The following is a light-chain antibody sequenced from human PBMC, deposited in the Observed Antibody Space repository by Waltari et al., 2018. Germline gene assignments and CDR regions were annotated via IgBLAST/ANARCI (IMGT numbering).Light chain of an antibody. CDR3: NSYAGSSSWV. V-gene: IGLV2-14*01. Sequence: QSALTQPASVSGSPGQSIPLSCTGTRSDVGFYNYVSWYQQHPGKAPKLMIYDVSERPSGVSNRFSGSKSGNTASLTISGLQADDEADYYCNSYAGSSSWVFGGGTKLTVL. CDR1: RSDVGFYNY. CDR2: DVS. J-gene: IGLJ3*02.